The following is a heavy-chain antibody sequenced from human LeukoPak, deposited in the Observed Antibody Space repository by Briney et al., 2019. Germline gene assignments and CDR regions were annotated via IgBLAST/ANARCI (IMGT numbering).Heavy chain of an antibody. CDR2: IYYSGST. V-gene: IGHV4-59*08. CDR1: GGSISSYY. D-gene: IGHD2-15*01. CDR3: ARHALGYCSGGSCYFDY. Sequence: KASETLSLTCTVSGGSISSYYWSWIRQPPGKGLEWIGYIYYSGSTNYNPSLKSRVTISVDTSKNQFSLKLSSVTAADTAVYYCARHALGYCSGGSCYFDYWGQGTLVTVSS. J-gene: IGHJ4*02.